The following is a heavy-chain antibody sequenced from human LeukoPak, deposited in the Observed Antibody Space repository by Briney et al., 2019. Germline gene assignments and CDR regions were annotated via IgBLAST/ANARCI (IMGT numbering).Heavy chain of an antibody. CDR1: GFTFTTYW. Sequence: GGSLRLSCAASGFTFTTYWMHWVRHAPGKGLGWVSGINRDGSTPIYADSVKGRFTISRDNANNTLYLQMNSLRAEDTAVYYCARDFYTGHYWGQGTLVTVSS. V-gene: IGHV3-74*01. D-gene: IGHD3-16*01. J-gene: IGHJ4*02. CDR3: ARDFYTGHY. CDR2: INRDGSTP.